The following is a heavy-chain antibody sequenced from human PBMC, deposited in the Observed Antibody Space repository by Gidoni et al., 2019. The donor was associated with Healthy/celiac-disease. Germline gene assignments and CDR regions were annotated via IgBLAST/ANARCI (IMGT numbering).Heavy chain of an antibody. CDR1: GVSLSTSGMC. D-gene: IGHD3-22*01. J-gene: IGHJ4*02. CDR2: IDWDDDK. CDR3: ARTYYYDSSGYYLDY. V-gene: IGHV2-70*01. Sequence: QVTLRESGPALVKPTQTLTLTCTFSGVSLSTSGMCVSWIRQPPGKALEWLALIDWDDDKYYSTSLKTRLTISKDTSKNQVVLTMTNMDPVDTATYYCARTYYYDSSGYYLDYWGQGTLVTVSS.